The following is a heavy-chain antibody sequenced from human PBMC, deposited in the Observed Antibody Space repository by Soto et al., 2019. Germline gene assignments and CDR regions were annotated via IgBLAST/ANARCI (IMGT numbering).Heavy chain of an antibody. J-gene: IGHJ6*03. CDR3: ARAMVPTGTRQTSYYYYYMDV. CDR2: INPNSGGT. CDR1: GYTFTGYY. D-gene: IGHD1-1*01. Sequence: QVQLVQSGAEVKKPGASVKVSCKASGYTFTGYYMHWVRQAPGQGLEWMGWINPNSGGTNYAQKFQGWVTMTRDTSISTAYMELSRLRSDDTAVYYCARAMVPTGTRQTSYYYYYMDVWGKGTTVTVSS. V-gene: IGHV1-2*04.